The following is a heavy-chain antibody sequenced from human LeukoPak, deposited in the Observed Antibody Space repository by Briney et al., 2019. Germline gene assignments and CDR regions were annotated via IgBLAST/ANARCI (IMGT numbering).Heavy chain of an antibody. V-gene: IGHV1-8*01. J-gene: IGHJ4*02. Sequence: ASVTVSFKASGYTFTSYDINWVRQATAQGLEWMGWMNPNSGNTGDAHKFQGRVTMTRNTSISTAYMELSSLRSEDTAVYYCARVARMGLDYWGQGTLVTVSS. CDR2: MNPNSGNT. D-gene: IGHD2-15*01. CDR1: GYTFTSYD. CDR3: ARVARMGLDY.